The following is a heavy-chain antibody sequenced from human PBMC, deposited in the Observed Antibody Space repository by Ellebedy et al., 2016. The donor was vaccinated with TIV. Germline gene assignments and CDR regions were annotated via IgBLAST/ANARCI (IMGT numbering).Heavy chain of an antibody. CDR2: IRFDGNNA. CDR3: AKEVPSGVNAYDL. Sequence: GGSLRLSCAASGFIFSDSGMNWVRQAPGKGLEWVAFIRFDGNNAYYADSAKGRFIISRDTSEKTVYLQMLDLRPEDTAVYYCAKEVPSGVNAYDLWGQGTMVSVFS. V-gene: IGHV3-30*02. D-gene: IGHD1-14*01. J-gene: IGHJ3*01. CDR1: GFIFSDSG.